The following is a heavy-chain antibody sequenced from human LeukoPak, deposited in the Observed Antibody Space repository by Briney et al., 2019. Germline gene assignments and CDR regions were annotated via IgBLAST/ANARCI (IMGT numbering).Heavy chain of an antibody. V-gene: IGHV1-18*01. CDR3: ARDLRAVAGPNWFDP. CDR1: GYTFTSYG. J-gene: IGHJ5*02. Sequence: ASVKVSCKASGYTFTSYGISWVRQAPGQGLEWMGWISAYNGNTNYAQKLQGRVTMTTDTSTSTAYMELRSLRSDDTAVYCCARDLRAVAGPNWFDPWGQGTLVTVSS. D-gene: IGHD6-19*01. CDR2: ISAYNGNT.